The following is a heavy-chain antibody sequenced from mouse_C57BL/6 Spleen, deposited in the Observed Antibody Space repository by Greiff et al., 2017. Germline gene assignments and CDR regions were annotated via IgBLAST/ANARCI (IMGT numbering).Heavy chain of an antibody. J-gene: IGHJ4*01. V-gene: IGHV1-15*01. D-gene: IGHD1-1*01. CDR1: GYTFTDYE. Sequence: VKLVESGAELVRPGASVTLSCKASGYTFTDYEMHWVKQTPVHGLEWIGAIDPETGGTAYNQKFKGKAILTADKSSSTAYMELRSLTSEDSAVYYCTLLRYAMDYWGQGTSVTVSS. CDR2: IDPETGGT. CDR3: TLLRYAMDY.